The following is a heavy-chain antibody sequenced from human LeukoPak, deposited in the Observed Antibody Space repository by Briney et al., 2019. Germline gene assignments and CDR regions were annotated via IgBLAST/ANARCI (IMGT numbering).Heavy chain of an antibody. CDR1: GGSISSYY. CDR2: IYYSGST. Sequence: SETLSLTCTVSGGSISSYYWSWIRQPPGKGLEWIGYIYYSGSTNYNPSLESRVTISVDTSKNQFSLKLSSVTAADTAVYYCARHCGGDCYRDDAFDIWGQGTMVTVSS. V-gene: IGHV4-59*08. CDR3: ARHCGGDCYRDDAFDI. D-gene: IGHD2-21*02. J-gene: IGHJ3*02.